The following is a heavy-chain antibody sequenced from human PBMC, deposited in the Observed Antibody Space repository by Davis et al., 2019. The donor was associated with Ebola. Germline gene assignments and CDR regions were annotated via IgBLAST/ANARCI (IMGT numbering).Heavy chain of an antibody. J-gene: IGHJ4*02. Sequence: GESLKISCRVSGFTFSDSWMTWVRQVPGKGLVWVSSINRDGTTKTYADSVKGRFTVSRDNAKSTLYLQMNSLKVEDTAVYYCASYVVGWGRGTLVTVSS. CDR2: INRDGTTK. CDR1: GFTFSDSW. CDR3: ASYVVG. D-gene: IGHD2-15*01. V-gene: IGHV3-74*01.